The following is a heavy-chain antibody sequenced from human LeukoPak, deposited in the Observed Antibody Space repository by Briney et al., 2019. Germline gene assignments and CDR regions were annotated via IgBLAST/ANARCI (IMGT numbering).Heavy chain of an antibody. CDR2: VSGSGSST. V-gene: IGHV3-23*01. J-gene: IGHJ3*02. CDR1: GFTFSSYV. CDR3: AKRIWFGDYDGAFDI. D-gene: IGHD3-10*01. Sequence: GGSLRLSCAASGFTFSSYVMTWVRQAPGKGLEWVSAVSGSGSSTFYADSVKGRFTISRDNSMNTLYLQMNSLRAEDTAVYYCAKRIWFGDYDGAFDIWGQGTMVTVSS.